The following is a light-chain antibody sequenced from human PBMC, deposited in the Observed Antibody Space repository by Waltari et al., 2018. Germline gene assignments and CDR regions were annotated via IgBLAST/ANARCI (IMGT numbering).Light chain of an antibody. CDR2: VAS. Sequence: EIVLTHSPATLSLSPGARATLSYRAIQSVGSYVAWYQQNAGQAPRLLIYVASNSVTRIPPRFSGSRSWTDFTLTSSSLQPEDFAVYFCQQRNNWPPTFGRVTNVDIK. J-gene: IGKJ3*01. V-gene: IGKV3-11*01. CDR3: QQRNNWPPT. CDR1: QSVGSY.